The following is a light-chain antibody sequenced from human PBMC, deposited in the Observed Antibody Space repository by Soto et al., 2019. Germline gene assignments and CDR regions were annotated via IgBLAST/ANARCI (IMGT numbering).Light chain of an antibody. J-gene: IGLJ3*02. Sequence: QSALTQPASVSGSPGQSITISCTGTSSDIGIYNYVSWYQHHPGKAPKLMIYEVSRRPSGVSNRFFGSKSDNTASLTISGLQPEDEAAYYFSSYSGSSTLVVFGGGTKLTVL. CDR2: EVS. CDR1: SSDIGIYNY. V-gene: IGLV2-14*01. CDR3: SSYSGSSTLVV.